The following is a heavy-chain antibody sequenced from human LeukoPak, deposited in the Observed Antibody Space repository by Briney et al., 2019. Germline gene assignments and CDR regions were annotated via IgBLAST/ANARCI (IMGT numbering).Heavy chain of an antibody. J-gene: IGHJ4*02. Sequence: GGSLRLSCAASGFTFSSYAMSWVRQAPGKGLEGVSAISGSGCSTYYAESVKGRFTNSRGNSKKTPYLQMNSLRAEDTAVYYCAKTTGGTFDYWGQGTLVTVSS. CDR2: ISGSGCST. V-gene: IGHV3-23*01. CDR3: AKTTGGTFDY. D-gene: IGHD7-27*01. CDR1: GFTFSSYA.